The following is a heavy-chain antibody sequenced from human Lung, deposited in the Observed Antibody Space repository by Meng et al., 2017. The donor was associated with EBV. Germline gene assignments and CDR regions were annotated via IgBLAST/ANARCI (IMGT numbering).Heavy chain of an antibody. V-gene: IGHV3-23*01. Sequence: EGQLLGAGGGLVPPGGSLRLSCAASGFTLGSYAMSWVRQAPGKGLEWDSTISNSGGNTYYADSVKGRFTISRDNSKNTLYLQMNSLRGEDTALYYCARVQTGIAAPFDPWGQGTLVTVSS. CDR2: ISNSGGNT. J-gene: IGHJ5*02. CDR3: ARVQTGIAAPFDP. D-gene: IGHD6-25*01. CDR1: GFTLGSYA.